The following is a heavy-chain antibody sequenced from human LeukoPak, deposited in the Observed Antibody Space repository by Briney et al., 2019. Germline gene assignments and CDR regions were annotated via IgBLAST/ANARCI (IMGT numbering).Heavy chain of an antibody. CDR2: ISYDGSNK. CDR1: ELTFTSYG. D-gene: IGHD3-22*01. Sequence: SLRLYCAPPELTFTSYGMHWVRQAPGPGLDWVAVISYDGSNKYYADSVKGRFTISRDNSKNTLYLQMNSLRAEDTAVYYCAKGYDSSGYLHDYWGQGTLVTVSS. J-gene: IGHJ4*02. CDR3: AKGYDSSGYLHDY. V-gene: IGHV3-30*18.